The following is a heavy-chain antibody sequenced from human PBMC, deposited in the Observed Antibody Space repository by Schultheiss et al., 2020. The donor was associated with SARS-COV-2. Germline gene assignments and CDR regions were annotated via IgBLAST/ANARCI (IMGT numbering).Heavy chain of an antibody. D-gene: IGHD1-7*01. J-gene: IGHJ4*02. CDR3: ARGLTGTTRAEYYFDY. V-gene: IGHV4-59*01. CDR2: IYYSGST. Sequence: SQTLSLTCTVSGGSISSYYWSWIRQPPGKGLEWIGYIYYSGSTNYNPSLKSRVTISVDTSKNQLSLKLSSVTAADTAVYYCARGLTGTTRAEYYFDYWGQGTLVTVSS. CDR1: GGSISSYY.